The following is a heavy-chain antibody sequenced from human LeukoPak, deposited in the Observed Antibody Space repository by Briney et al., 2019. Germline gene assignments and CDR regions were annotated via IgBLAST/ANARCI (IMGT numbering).Heavy chain of an antibody. Sequence: PGGSLRLSCAASGFTFSSYSMNWVRQAPGKGLEWVSSISSSSSYIYYADSVKGRFTISRDNAKNSLYLQMNSLRAEDTAVYYCARDWYDYGDYPDGYWGQGTLVTVSS. CDR2: ISSSSSYI. CDR1: GFTFSSYS. J-gene: IGHJ4*02. CDR3: ARDWYDYGDYPDGY. V-gene: IGHV3-21*01. D-gene: IGHD4-17*01.